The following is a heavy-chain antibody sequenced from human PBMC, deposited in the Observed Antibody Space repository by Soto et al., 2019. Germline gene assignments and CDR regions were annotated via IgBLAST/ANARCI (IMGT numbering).Heavy chain of an antibody. CDR2: IIPIFGTA. Sequence: QVQLVQSGAEVKKPGSSVTVSCKASGGTFSSYAISWVRQAPGQGLEWMGGIIPIFGTANYAQKFQGRVTITADESTGMAYRELCSLRSEDTAVNYLAGVTCNNDGMDVWGQGTTVTVS. D-gene: IGHD1-1*01. CDR1: GGTFSSYA. V-gene: IGHV1-69*12. CDR3: AGVTCNNDGMDV. J-gene: IGHJ6*02.